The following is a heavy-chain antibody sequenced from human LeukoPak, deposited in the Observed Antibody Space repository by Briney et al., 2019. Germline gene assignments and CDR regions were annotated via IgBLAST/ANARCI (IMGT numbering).Heavy chain of an antibody. J-gene: IGHJ5*01. D-gene: IGHD3-10*01. CDR3: ARQANGSGCYYNDS. CDR1: GGSFSGYY. CDR2: INHSGST. Sequence: SERHSLTCAVYGGSFSGYYWSWIRQPPGKGLEWIREINHSGSTNYNPSLKRRVTISVDTSKNQFSLKLSSVTAADTAVYYCARQANGSGCYYNDSWGQGTRVPVSS. V-gene: IGHV4-34*01.